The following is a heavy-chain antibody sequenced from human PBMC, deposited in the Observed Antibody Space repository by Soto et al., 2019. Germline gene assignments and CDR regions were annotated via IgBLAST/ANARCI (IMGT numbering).Heavy chain of an antibody. V-gene: IGHV1-69*06. J-gene: IGHJ4*02. CDR1: GDTFSSYA. Sequence: QVQLVQSGAEVKKPGSSVKVSCKASGDTFSSYAISWVRQAPGQGLEWMGGIIPIFGTANYAQKFQGRVTITADKSTSTAYMELSSLRSEDTAVSYCARGAYCSGGSCYVVARYWGQGTLVTVSS. CDR3: ARGAYCSGGSCYVVARY. D-gene: IGHD2-15*01. CDR2: IIPIFGTA.